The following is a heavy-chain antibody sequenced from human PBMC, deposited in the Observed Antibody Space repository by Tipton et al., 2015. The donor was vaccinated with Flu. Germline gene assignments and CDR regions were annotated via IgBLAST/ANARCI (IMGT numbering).Heavy chain of an antibody. J-gene: IGHJ5*02. CDR1: GGSISSSNYY. CDR2: IYYSGNS. D-gene: IGHD6-19*01. V-gene: IGHV4-39*01. CDR3: AGHSDGPDGSGWPNGFDP. Sequence: TLSLTCTVSGGSISSSNYYWGRIRQPPGKGLEWIGSIYYSGNSYYNPSLKSRVTVSVVTSKNQFSLNLNSMTAADTAVYYCAGHSDGPDGSGWPNGFDPWGRGTLVVVSS.